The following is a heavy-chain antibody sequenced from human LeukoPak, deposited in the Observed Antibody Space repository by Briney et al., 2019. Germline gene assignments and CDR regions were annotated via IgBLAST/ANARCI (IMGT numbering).Heavy chain of an antibody. D-gene: IGHD3-22*01. CDR1: GGSISSYY. J-gene: IGHJ4*02. CDR2: IYYSGST. CDR3: ARVTGYIVEDYFDY. V-gene: IGHV4-59*01. Sequence: SETLSLTCTVSGGSISSYYWSWIRQPPGKGLEWIGYIYYSGSTNYNPSPKSRVTISVDTSKNHFSLKLSSVTAADTAVYYCARVTGYIVEDYFDYWGQGTLVTVSS.